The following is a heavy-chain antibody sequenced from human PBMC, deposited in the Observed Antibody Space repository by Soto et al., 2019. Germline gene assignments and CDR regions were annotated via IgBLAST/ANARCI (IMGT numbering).Heavy chain of an antibody. J-gene: IGHJ4*02. CDR1: GGTFSSYA. D-gene: IGHD3-9*01. V-gene: IGHV1-69*01. CDR3: ARGWKDSDILTGYFDY. CDR2: IIPIFGTA. Sequence: QVQLVQSGAEVKKPGSSVKVSCKASGGTFSSYAISWVRQAPGQGLEWMGGIIPIFGTANYAQKFQGRVTITADESTSTAYLELSSLRSEDTAVYYCARGWKDSDILTGYFDYWGQGPLVTVSS.